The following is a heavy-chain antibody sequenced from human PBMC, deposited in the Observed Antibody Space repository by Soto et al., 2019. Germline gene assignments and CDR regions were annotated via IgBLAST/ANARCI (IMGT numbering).Heavy chain of an antibody. V-gene: IGHV3-15*01. CDR3: TTQGLTAYCGGDCLLWGMDV. CDR2: IKSKTDGGTT. J-gene: IGHJ6*02. D-gene: IGHD2-21*02. CDR1: GFTFSNAW. Sequence: GGSLRLSCAASGFTFSNAWMSWVRQAPGKGLEWVGRIKSKTDGGTTDYAAPVKGRFTISRDDSKNTLYLQMNSLKTEDTAVYYCTTQGLTAYCGGDCLLWGMDVWGQGTTVTVSS.